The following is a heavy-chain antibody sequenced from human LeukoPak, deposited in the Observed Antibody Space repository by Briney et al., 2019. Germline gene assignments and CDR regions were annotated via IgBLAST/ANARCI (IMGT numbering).Heavy chain of an antibody. CDR1: GGSISSGDYY. CDR3: ARRMTTVTSPWFDP. D-gene: IGHD4-17*01. J-gene: IGHJ5*02. V-gene: IGHV4-30-4*08. Sequence: SETLSLTCTVSGGSISSGDYYWSWIRQPPGKGLEWIGYFYYSGSTYYNPSLKSRVTISVDTSKNQFSLKLSSVTAADTAVYYCARRMTTVTSPWFDPXXQGXLXTVXS. CDR2: FYYSGST.